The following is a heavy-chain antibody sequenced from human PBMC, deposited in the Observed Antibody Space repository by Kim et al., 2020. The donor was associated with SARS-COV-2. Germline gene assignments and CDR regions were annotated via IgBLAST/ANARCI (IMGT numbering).Heavy chain of an antibody. J-gene: IGHJ4*02. CDR3: ARVHCSGGSCCFDY. Sequence: NPSLNGRVTVSVETSKNQFSLKLGAVTAADTAVYYCARVHCSGGSCCFDYWGQGTLVTVSS. D-gene: IGHD2-15*01. V-gene: IGHV4-39*01.